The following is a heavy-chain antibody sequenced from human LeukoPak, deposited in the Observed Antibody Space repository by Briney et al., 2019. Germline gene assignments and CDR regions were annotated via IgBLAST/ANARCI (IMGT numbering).Heavy chain of an antibody. CDR3: AREDTYYDFLGLDY. CDR2: ISYDGSNK. J-gene: IGHJ4*02. CDR1: GFTFSSYA. Sequence: GGSLRLSCAASGFTFSSYAMHWVRQAPGKGLEWVAAISYDGSNKYYADSVKGRFTISRDNSKNTLYLQMNSLRAEDTAVYYCAREDTYYDFLGLDYWGQGTLVTVSS. D-gene: IGHD3-3*01. V-gene: IGHV3-30-3*01.